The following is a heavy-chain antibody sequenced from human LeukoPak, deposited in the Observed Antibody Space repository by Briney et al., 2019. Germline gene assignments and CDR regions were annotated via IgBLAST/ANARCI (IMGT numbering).Heavy chain of an antibody. Sequence: ASVKVSCKASGYTFTSYGISWVRQAPGQGLEWMGWISAYNGNTNYAQKLQGRVTMTTDTSTSTAYMELRSLRSDDTAVYYCARDSDSGAYSYHMAAFDPWGQGTLVTVSS. CDR3: ARDSDSGAYSYHMAAFDP. V-gene: IGHV1-18*01. CDR1: GYTFTSYG. J-gene: IGHJ5*02. CDR2: ISAYNGNT. D-gene: IGHD5-18*01.